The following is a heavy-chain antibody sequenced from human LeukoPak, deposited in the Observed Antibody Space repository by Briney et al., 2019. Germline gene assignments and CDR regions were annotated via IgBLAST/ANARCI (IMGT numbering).Heavy chain of an antibody. D-gene: IGHD5-24*01. Sequence: ASVKVSCKASGYTFTSYYMHWVRQAPGQGLEWMGIINPSGGSTSYAQKFQGRVTMTRDTSTSTVYMELSSLRSEDTAVNYCARDGGDGYNSSPKDYWGQGTLVTVSS. CDR3: ARDGGDGYNSSPKDY. J-gene: IGHJ4*02. CDR2: INPSGGST. CDR1: GYTFTSYY. V-gene: IGHV1-46*01.